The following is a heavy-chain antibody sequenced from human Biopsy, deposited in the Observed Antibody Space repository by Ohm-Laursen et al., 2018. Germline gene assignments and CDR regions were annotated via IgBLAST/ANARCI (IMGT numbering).Heavy chain of an antibody. CDR2: INPKSGVA. CDR3: ARDMTVTARPYYYSGVDV. D-gene: IGHD4-17*01. Sequence: SRTVSAYRVTDYFIHCARHAPRRGFGWTGWINPKSGVANHAQNSQCRVSMTRDTSIHTVYLELNSLRSDDTAVYYFARDMTVTARPYYYSGVDVWGRETRVTVSS. J-gene: IGHJ6*02. CDR1: AYRVTDYF. V-gene: IGHV1-2*02.